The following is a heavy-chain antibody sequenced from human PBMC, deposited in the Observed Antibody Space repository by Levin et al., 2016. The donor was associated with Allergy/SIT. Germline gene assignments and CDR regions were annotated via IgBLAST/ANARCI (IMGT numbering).Heavy chain of an antibody. D-gene: IGHD6-13*01. J-gene: IGHJ4*02. CDR2: ISGSGGST. Sequence: GGSLRLSCAASGFTFSSYAMSWVRQAPGKGLEWVSAISGSGGSTYYADSVKGRFTISRDNSKNTLYLQMNSLRAEDTAVYYCARDLGRYSSRDYWGQGTLVTVSS. CDR1: GFTFSSYA. CDR3: ARDLGRYSSRDY. V-gene: IGHV3-23*01.